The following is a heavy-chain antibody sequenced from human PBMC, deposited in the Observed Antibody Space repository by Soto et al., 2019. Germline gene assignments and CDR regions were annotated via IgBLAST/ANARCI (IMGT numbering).Heavy chain of an antibody. CDR3: ARHRYGGSWYAP. CDR2: IYYSGST. Sequence: TSETLSLTCTVSGGSISSYYWSWIRQPPGKGLEWIGYIYYSGSTNYNPSLKSRVTISVDTSKNQFSLKLGSVTAADTAVYYCARHRYGGSWYAPWGQGTQVTVS. V-gene: IGHV4-59*08. CDR1: GGSISSYY. D-gene: IGHD1-1*01. J-gene: IGHJ5*02.